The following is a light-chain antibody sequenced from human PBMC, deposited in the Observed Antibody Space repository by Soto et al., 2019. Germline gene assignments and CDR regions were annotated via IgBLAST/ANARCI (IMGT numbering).Light chain of an antibody. Sequence: EIVLTQSPGTLSLSPGERTTLSCRASQSVSSSYLAWYQQKPGRAHRLLIYDASNRATGIPARFSGSGSGTDFTLTISSLEPEDFAVYYCQQRSNWPPGFGQGTRLEIK. CDR2: DAS. CDR3: QQRSNWPPG. V-gene: IGKV3D-20*02. CDR1: QSVSSSY. J-gene: IGKJ5*01.